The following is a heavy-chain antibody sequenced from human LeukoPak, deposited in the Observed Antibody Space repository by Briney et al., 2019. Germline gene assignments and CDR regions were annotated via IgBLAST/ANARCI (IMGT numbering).Heavy chain of an antibody. CDR3: ARQRVYSYGYVDY. J-gene: IGHJ4*02. Sequence: SETLSLTCTVSGGSISSSSYYWGWIRQPPGKGLEWIGSIYYSGSTYYNPSLKSRVTISVDTSKNQFSLKLSSVTAADTAVYYCARQRVYSYGYVDYWGQGTLVTVSS. V-gene: IGHV4-39*01. CDR2: IYYSGST. D-gene: IGHD5-18*01. CDR1: GGSISSSSYY.